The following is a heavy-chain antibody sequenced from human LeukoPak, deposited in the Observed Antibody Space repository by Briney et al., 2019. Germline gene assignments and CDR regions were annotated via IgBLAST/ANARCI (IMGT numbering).Heavy chain of an antibody. CDR1: GFTFINYG. CDR3: ARDHYYGSGSYRFDY. J-gene: IGHJ4*02. D-gene: IGHD3-10*01. Sequence: GKSLRLSCAASGFTFINYGMHWVRQAPGKGLEWVAMIWYVGSNKCYADSVKGRFTISTDNSKYTLSLQMNSLRDEDTAVYYRARDHYYGSGSYRFDYWGQGTLVTVSS. CDR2: IWYVGSNK. V-gene: IGHV3-33*01.